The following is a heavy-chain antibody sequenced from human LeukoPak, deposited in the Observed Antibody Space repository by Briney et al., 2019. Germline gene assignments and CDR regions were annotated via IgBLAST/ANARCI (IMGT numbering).Heavy chain of an antibody. V-gene: IGHV4-34*11. D-gene: IGHD6-13*01. CDR2: ISYSGNT. CDR1: GGSFSGYY. Sequence: PSETLSLTCAVYGGSFSGYYWSWIRQPPGKGLEWIGYISYSGNTNYNPSLKSRVTISVDTSKNQFSLKLSSLTAADTAVYYCARARYTSSWYDIDFWGQGTLVTVSS. CDR3: ARARYTSSWYDIDF. J-gene: IGHJ4*02.